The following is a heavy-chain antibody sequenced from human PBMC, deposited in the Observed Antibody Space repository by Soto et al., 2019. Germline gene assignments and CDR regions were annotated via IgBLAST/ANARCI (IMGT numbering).Heavy chain of an antibody. V-gene: IGHV3-33*01. Sequence: PGGSLRLSCAASGFTFSSYGMHWVRQAPGKGLEWVAVIWYDGSNKYYADSVKGRFTISRDNSKNTLYLQMNSLRAEDTAVYYCARVGRGGYSGYDYWYYYYYMDVWGKGTTVTV. CDR3: ARVGRGGYSGYDYWYYYYYMDV. CDR1: GFTFSSYG. D-gene: IGHD5-12*01. J-gene: IGHJ6*03. CDR2: IWYDGSNK.